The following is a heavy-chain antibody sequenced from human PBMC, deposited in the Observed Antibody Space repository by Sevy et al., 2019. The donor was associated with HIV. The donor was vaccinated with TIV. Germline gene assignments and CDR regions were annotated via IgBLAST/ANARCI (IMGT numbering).Heavy chain of an antibody. CDR1: GFTFSSYW. CDR2: INSGGSST. CDR3: ARFGASSSADYYYYGMDV. J-gene: IGHJ6*02. D-gene: IGHD3-10*01. V-gene: IGHV3-74*01. Sequence: GGSLRLSCAASGFTFSSYWMHWVRQAPGKGLVWVSRINSGGSSTSYADSVKGRFTISRDNAKNTLYLQMHSLRAEDADVYYGARFGASSSADYYYYGMDVWGQGTTVTVSS.